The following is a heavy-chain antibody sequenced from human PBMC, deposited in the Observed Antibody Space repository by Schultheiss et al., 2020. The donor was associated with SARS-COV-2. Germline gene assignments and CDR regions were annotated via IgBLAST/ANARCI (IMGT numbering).Heavy chain of an antibody. D-gene: IGHD3-22*01. CDR3: ARSYDSSGYRDGVAY. Sequence: GGSLRLSCAASGFTFSSYGMHWVRQAPGKGLEWVSSISSSSSYIYYADSVKGRFTISRDNAKNSLYLQMNSLRAEDTAVYYCARSYDSSGYRDGVAYWGQGTLVTVSS. CDR1: GFTFSSYG. CDR2: ISSSSSYI. V-gene: IGHV3-21*01. J-gene: IGHJ4*02.